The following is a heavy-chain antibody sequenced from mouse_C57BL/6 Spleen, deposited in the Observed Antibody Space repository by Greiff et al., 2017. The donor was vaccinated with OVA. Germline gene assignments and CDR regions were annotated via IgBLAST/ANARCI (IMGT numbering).Heavy chain of an antibody. Sequence: VQLQQSGAELVRPGASVKLSCKASGYTFTDYYINWVKQRPGQGLEWIARIYPGSGNTYYNEKFKGKATLTAEKSSSTAYMQLSSLTSEDSAVYFCARSDGYYLHFDYWGQGTTLTVSS. D-gene: IGHD2-3*01. V-gene: IGHV1-76*01. J-gene: IGHJ2*01. CDR3: ARSDGYYLHFDY. CDR2: IYPGSGNT. CDR1: GYTFTDYY.